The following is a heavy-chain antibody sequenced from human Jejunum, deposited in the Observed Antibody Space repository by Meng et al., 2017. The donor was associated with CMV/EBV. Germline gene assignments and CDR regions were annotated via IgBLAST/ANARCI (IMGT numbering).Heavy chain of an antibody. J-gene: IGHJ5*02. CDR1: GFTFRNFA. V-gene: IGHV3-23*03. CDR2: ILTGRGGT. D-gene: IGHD2-2*01. Sequence: LGLSCAASGFTFRNFAMTWVRQAPGKGLEWVSVILTGRGGTHYADSVKGRFTISRDDSKSTMYLQMNSLRVEDTAIYYCAKGSRWVDPWGQGTLVTVSS. CDR3: AKGSRWVDP.